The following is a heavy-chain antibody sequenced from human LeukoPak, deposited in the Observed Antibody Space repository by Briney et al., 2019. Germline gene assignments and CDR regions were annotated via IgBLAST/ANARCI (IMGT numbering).Heavy chain of an antibody. D-gene: IGHD3-16*02. CDR1: GYTFTGYY. J-gene: IGHJ3*02. CDR3: ARALMGELSPWGAFDI. CDR2: INPNSGGT. V-gene: IGHV1-2*04. Sequence: GASVKVSCKASGYTFTGYYMHWVRQAPGQGLEWMGWINPNSGGTNYAQKFQGWVTMTRDTSISTAYMELSRLRSDDTAVYYCARALMGELSPWGAFDIWGQGTMVTVSS.